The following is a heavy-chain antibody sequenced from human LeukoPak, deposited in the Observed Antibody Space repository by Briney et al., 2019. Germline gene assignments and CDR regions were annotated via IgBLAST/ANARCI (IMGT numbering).Heavy chain of an antibody. J-gene: IGHJ4*02. V-gene: IGHV1-69*04. Sequence: ASVKVSCKASGGTFSSYAISWVRQAPGQGLEWMGRIIPILGIANYAQKFQGRVTITADKSTSTAYMELSSLRSEDTAVYYCARDPPLRDGDYVGGNYWGQGTLVTVSS. CDR1: GGTFSSYA. CDR3: ARDPPLRDGDYVGGNY. D-gene: IGHD4-17*01. CDR2: IIPILGIA.